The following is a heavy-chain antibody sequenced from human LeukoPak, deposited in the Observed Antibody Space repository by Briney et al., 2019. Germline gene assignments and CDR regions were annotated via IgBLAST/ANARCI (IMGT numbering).Heavy chain of an antibody. D-gene: IGHD1-1*01. V-gene: IGHV3-23*01. CDR2: ISPGGEIT. J-gene: IGHJ4*02. CDR1: GFTFSIYG. CDR3: AKLERDFYYFDY. Sequence: GGSLRLSCAASGFTFSIYGMNWVRQAPGKGLEWVSGISPGGEITYYADSVKGRFTISRDNSKNTLYLQMNSLRAEDTAVYYCAKLERDFYYFDYWGQGTLVTVSS.